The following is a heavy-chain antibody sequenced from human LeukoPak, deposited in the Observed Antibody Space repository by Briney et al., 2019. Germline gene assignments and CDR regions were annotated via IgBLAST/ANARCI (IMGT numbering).Heavy chain of an antibody. Sequence: SETLSLTCAVFGDSISSDKWWSWVRQPPGKGLEYIGEFHQSVSTSYNPSLKSRLTISVDNSRNQFSLKLSSVTAADTAVYYCARDSSSPHPYYFDYWGQGTLVTVSS. D-gene: IGHD6-6*01. CDR2: FHQSVST. J-gene: IGHJ4*02. CDR1: GDSISSDKW. V-gene: IGHV4-4*02. CDR3: ARDSSSPHPYYFDY.